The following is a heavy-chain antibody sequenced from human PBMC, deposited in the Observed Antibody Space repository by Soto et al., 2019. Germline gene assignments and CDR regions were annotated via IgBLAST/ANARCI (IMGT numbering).Heavy chain of an antibody. CDR3: ARGDTPMITGMDSFDI. Sequence: GGSLRLSCAASGFTFSRYWMNWVRQAPGKGLEWVANIKQDGTEKNYVDSVKGRFTISRDNARNSLYPQMDSLRAEDTAVYFCARGDTPMITGMDSFDIWGQGTMVTRLL. J-gene: IGHJ3*02. D-gene: IGHD5-18*01. CDR2: IKQDGTEK. CDR1: GFTFSRYW. V-gene: IGHV3-7*01.